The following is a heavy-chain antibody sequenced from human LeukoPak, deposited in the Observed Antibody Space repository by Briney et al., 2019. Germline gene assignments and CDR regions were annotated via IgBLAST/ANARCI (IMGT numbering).Heavy chain of an antibody. CDR3: ARDWDGRDSDRSGYYPRWFDP. Sequence: PSETLSLTCAVSGGSISRTNWWTWVRQPPGKGLEWIAEVYHNGRTNYNPSLQSRITISVDKSKNQFSLNLTSVTAADTAIYYCARDWDGRDSDRSGYYPRWFDPWGQGALVTVSS. D-gene: IGHD3-22*01. J-gene: IGHJ5*02. V-gene: IGHV4-4*02. CDR1: GGSISRTNW. CDR2: VYHNGRT.